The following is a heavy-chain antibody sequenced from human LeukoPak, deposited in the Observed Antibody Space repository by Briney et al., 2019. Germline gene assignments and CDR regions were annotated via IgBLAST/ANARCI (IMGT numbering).Heavy chain of an antibody. Sequence: SETLSLTCAVYGGSFSGYYWSWIRQPPGKGREWIGEINHSGSTNYNPSLKSRVTISVDTSKNQFSLKLSSVTAADTAVYYCAREREDIVVVPAAIRRDWFDPWGQGTLVTVSS. CDR1: GGSFSGYY. CDR2: INHSGST. J-gene: IGHJ5*02. V-gene: IGHV4-34*01. D-gene: IGHD2-2*02. CDR3: AREREDIVVVPAAIRRDWFDP.